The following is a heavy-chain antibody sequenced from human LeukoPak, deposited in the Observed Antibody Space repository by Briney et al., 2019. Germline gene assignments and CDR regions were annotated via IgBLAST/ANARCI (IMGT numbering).Heavy chain of an antibody. CDR3: AREVVVVPAPHYYMDV. V-gene: IGHV1-69*05. D-gene: IGHD2-2*01. CDR2: IIPIFGTA. Sequence: VASVKVSCKASGGTFSGYAISWVRQAPGQGLEWMGGIIPIFGTANYAQKFQGRVTITTDESTSTAYMELSSLRSEDTAVYYCAREVVVVPAPHYYMDVWGKGTTVTVSS. J-gene: IGHJ6*03. CDR1: GGTFSGYA.